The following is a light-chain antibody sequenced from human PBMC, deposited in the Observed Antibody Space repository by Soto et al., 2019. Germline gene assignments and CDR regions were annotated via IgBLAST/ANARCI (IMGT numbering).Light chain of an antibody. J-gene: IGLJ2*01. CDR2: SNN. CDR3: AAWADSLNGVV. V-gene: IGLV1-44*01. CDR1: SSNIGSNT. Sequence: QSVLTQPPSASGTPGQRVTISCSGSSSNIGSNTVNWYQQLPGTAPKLLIYSNNQRPSGVPDRFSGSKSGTSASLAISGLQSEDEPDYYCAAWADSLNGVVFGGGTKLTVL.